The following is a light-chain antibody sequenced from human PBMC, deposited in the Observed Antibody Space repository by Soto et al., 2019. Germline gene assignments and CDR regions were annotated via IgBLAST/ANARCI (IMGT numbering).Light chain of an antibody. CDR3: QQYGSSPPMYT. V-gene: IGKV3-20*01. CDR2: GAS. CDR1: QSVSSSY. J-gene: IGKJ2*01. Sequence: EIVLTQSPGTLSLSPGERATLSCRASQSVSSSYLAWYPQKPGQAPRLLIYGASSRATGIPARFSGSGSGTDFTLTISRLEPEDFAVYYCQQYGSSPPMYTFGQGTKLEIK.